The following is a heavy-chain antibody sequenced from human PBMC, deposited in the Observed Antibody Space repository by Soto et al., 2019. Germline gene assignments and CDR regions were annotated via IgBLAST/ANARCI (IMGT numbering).Heavy chain of an antibody. D-gene: IGHD3-9*01. V-gene: IGHV4-39*01. CDR2: IYYSGST. Sequence: SETLSLTCTVSGGSISSSSYYWGWIRQPPGKGLEWIGSIYYSGSTYYNPSLKSRVTISVDTSNNQFSLKLSSVTAADTAVYYCAGHYDVLTGYYSWFDPWGQGTLVTVSS. J-gene: IGHJ5*02. CDR3: AGHYDVLTGYYSWFDP. CDR1: GGSISSSSYY.